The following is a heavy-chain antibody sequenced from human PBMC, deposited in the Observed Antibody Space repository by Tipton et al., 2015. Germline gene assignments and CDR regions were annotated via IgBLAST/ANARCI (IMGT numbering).Heavy chain of an antibody. Sequence: TLSLTCAVSGGSISSSNWWSWVRQPPGKGLEWIGEIYHSGSTNYNPSLKSRVTISVDKSKNQFSLKLSSVTAADTAVYYCARGVITPVFHWFDPWGQGTLVTVSS. CDR2: IYHSGST. J-gene: IGHJ5*02. CDR1: GGSISSSNW. V-gene: IGHV4-4*02. CDR3: ARGVITPVFHWFDP. D-gene: IGHD3-16*01.